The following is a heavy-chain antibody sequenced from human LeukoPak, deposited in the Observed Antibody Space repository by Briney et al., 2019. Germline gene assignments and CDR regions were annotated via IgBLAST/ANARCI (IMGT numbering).Heavy chain of an antibody. J-gene: IGHJ4*02. CDR1: GYTFTSYG. CDR3: ARVGTVVRGDY. V-gene: IGHV1-18*01. Sequence: ASVKLSCTASGYTFTSYGISWVRQAPGQGLEWMGWFSAYNGNTNYAQKLQGRGTMTTDTSTSTAYMELRSLRSDYTGVYYCARVGTVVRGDYWGQGTLVTVSS. CDR2: FSAYNGNT. D-gene: IGHD4-23*01.